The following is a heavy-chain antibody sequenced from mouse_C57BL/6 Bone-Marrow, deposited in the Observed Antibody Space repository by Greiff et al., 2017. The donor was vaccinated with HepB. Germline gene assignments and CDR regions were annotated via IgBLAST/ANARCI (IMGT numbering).Heavy chain of an antibody. CDR3: AGYYSFPYAMDY. D-gene: IGHD1-1*01. CDR1: GYTFTSYW. Sequence: QVQLQQPGAELVKPGASVKLSCKASGYTFTSYWMHWVKQRPGQGLEWIGMIHPNSGSTNYNEKFKSKATLTVDKSSSTAYLQLSSLTSEDSAVYYCAGYYSFPYAMDYWGQGTSVTVSS. CDR2: IHPNSGST. J-gene: IGHJ4*01. V-gene: IGHV1-64*01.